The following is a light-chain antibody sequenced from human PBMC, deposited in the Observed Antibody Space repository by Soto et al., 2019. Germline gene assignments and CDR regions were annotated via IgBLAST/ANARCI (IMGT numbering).Light chain of an antibody. Sequence: IPMTQSPSSLSASVGDIFTINCRASQGISSYLAWYPTTPGKATKLMIYAASTLQSGVPSRVSGSGSGTDVTLTISSLQTEDLATYYCQQLNSYELTFGGGTKVDIK. J-gene: IGKJ4*01. CDR3: QQLNSYELT. V-gene: IGKV1-9*01. CDR1: QGISSY. CDR2: AAS.